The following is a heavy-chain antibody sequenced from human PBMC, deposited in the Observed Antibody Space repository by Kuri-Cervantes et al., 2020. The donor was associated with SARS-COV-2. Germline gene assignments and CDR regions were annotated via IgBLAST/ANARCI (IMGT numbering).Heavy chain of an antibody. CDR2: IIPIFGIA. CDR3: ARRVVVTAILDDAFDI. Sequence: SVKVSCKASGYTFTSYGISWVRQAPGQGLEWMGRIIPIFGIANYAQKFQGRVTITADKSTSTAYMELSSLRSEDTAVYYCARRVVVTAILDDAFDIWGQGTMVT. J-gene: IGHJ3*02. CDR1: GYTFTSYG. V-gene: IGHV1-69*04. D-gene: IGHD2-21*02.